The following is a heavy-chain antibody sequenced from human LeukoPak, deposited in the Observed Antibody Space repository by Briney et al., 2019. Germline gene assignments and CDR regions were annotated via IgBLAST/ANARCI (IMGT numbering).Heavy chain of an antibody. J-gene: IGHJ6*03. D-gene: IGHD6-19*01. V-gene: IGHV4-4*07. CDR3: ARAFRIAVGIYSYYYMDV. Sequence: SETLSLTCTVSAGSIRNYYWSWIRQPAGKGLEWIGHIYDSGSTNYNPSLKSRVTMSVDTSKNQFSLRLSSVTAADTAVYYCARAFRIAVGIYSYYYMDVWGKGTTVTVSS. CDR2: IYDSGST. CDR1: AGSIRNYY.